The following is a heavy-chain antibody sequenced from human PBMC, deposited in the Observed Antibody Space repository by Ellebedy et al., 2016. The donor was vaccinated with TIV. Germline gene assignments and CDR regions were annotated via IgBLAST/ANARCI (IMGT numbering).Heavy chain of an antibody. J-gene: IGHJ4*02. V-gene: IGHV4-4*07. CDR2: IYSTGSTGGT. CDR3: ARGGASSKYFDH. Sequence: MPSETLSLTCTVSGGSISSYYWSWIRQPAGKGLEWIGRIYSTGSTGGTNYSPSLTSRVTISVDTSKNQFSLALSSVTAADTAVYYCARGGASSKYFDHWGQGTLVTVSS. CDR1: GGSISSYY.